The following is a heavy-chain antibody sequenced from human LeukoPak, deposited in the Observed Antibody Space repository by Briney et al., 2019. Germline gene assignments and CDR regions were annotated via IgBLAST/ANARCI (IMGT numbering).Heavy chain of an antibody. J-gene: IGHJ4*02. CDR1: GFTFSNYW. D-gene: IGHD6-13*01. Sequence: PGGSLRLSCAVSGFTFSNYWMSWVRQAPGKGLEWVAHIKQDESEKYYVDSVKGRFTISRDNAKNSLYLQMNSLRAEDTALYYCARGLAAAGTAYWGQGTLVTVSS. V-gene: IGHV3-7*03. CDR2: IKQDESEK. CDR3: ARGLAAAGTAY.